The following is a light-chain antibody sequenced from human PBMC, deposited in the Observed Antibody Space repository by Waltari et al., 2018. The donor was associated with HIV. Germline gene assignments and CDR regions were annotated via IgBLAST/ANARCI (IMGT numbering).Light chain of an antibody. V-gene: IGKV3-15*01. CDR1: QSVSSN. Sequence: EIVMTQSPATLSVSPGERATLSCRASQSVSSNLAWYQQTPGQAPRLLIYGSSTRATGIPARFSGSGSGTEFTLTISSLQSEDFAVYYCQQYNKWPETFGQGTKVEIK. CDR3: QQYNKWPET. CDR2: GSS. J-gene: IGKJ1*01.